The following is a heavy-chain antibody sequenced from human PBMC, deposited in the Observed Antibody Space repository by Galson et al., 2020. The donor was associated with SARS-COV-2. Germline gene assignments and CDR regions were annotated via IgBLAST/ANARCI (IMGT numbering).Heavy chain of an antibody. CDR1: GYSIRSGYY. J-gene: IGHJ4*02. CDR2: ISGSGNI. CDR3: ARDNGVRGEFLY. V-gene: IGHV4-38-2*02. Sequence: SETLSLTCTVSGYSIRSGYYWGWIRQPPGKGLEWIGSISGSGNIYYNTSLMSRVTISGDTSKNQFSLQLTSVTAADTAIYYCARDNGVRGEFLYWGQGTLVTVSS. D-gene: IGHD3-10*01.